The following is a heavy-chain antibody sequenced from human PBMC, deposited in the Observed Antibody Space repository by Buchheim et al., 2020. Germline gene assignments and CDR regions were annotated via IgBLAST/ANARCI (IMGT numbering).Heavy chain of an antibody. CDR2: ISDDAITT. Sequence: QVQLVESGGGLVKPGGSPRLSCAASGFTFSDYYMVWVRQAPGKGLEWVSYISDDAITTRYADSVMGRFTISRDNAKSSLFLQMNSLRPEDTAVYYCARARGLGPGGYFDLWGRG. CDR1: GFTFSDYY. V-gene: IGHV3-11*01. CDR3: ARARGLGPGGYFDL. D-gene: IGHD1-26*01. J-gene: IGHJ2*01.